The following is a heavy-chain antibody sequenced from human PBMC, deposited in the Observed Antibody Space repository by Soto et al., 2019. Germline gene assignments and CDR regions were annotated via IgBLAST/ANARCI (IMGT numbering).Heavy chain of an antibody. J-gene: IGHJ4*02. CDR3: ATGVIWIGYFTVDS. D-gene: IGHD3-3*01. Sequence: GASVKVSCKASGGSFGNSAINWVRQTPGQGLELLGGFIPVYRTLNYAQKFQGRVTITAXAXXGXAXMXLXXXASDXTAVYDCATGVIWIGYFTVDSWGQGTRVTVSS. CDR2: FIPVYRTL. CDR1: GGSFGNSA. V-gene: IGHV1-69*13.